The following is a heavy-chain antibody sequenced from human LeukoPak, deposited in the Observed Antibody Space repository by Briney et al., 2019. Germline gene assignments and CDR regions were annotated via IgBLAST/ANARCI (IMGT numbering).Heavy chain of an antibody. CDR3: ARDVISDSGSFVWGY. V-gene: IGHV4-34*01. Sequence: SETLSLTCAVYGGSFSGYYWSWIRQPPGKGLEWIGEINHSGSTNYNPSLKSRVAISVDTSKNQFSLKLSSVTAADTAVYYCARDVISDSGSFVWGYWGQGTLVTVSS. CDR2: INHSGST. D-gene: IGHD1-26*01. J-gene: IGHJ4*02. CDR1: GGSFSGYY.